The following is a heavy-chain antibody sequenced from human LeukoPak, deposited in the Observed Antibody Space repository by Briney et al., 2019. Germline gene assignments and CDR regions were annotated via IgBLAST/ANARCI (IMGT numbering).Heavy chain of an antibody. D-gene: IGHD3-3*01. Sequence: GGTLSLSCAASGFIFSSYSMNWVRQAPAKGLEGVSSISSSSSCIYYEDSVKSRFTISRDNAKNSLYLQMNSMRAGDTAVYYCARDGYPYYDFWSGYSTHYYYYYMDVWGKGTTVTVSS. CDR3: ARDGYPYYDFWSGYSTHYYYYYMDV. CDR1: GFIFSSYS. CDR2: ISSSSSCI. J-gene: IGHJ6*03. V-gene: IGHV3-21*01.